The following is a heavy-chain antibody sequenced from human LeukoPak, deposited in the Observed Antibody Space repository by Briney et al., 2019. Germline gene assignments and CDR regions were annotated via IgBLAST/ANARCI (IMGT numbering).Heavy chain of an antibody. J-gene: IGHJ4*02. Sequence: PGGSLRLSCAASGFTFSDYYMSWLRQAPGKGLEWVSYISSSGSTIYYADSVKGRFTISRDNAKNSLYLQMNSLRAEDTAVYYCARDLSVAQAIDYWGQGTLVTVSS. CDR2: ISSSGSTI. CDR1: GFTFSDYY. CDR3: ARDLSVAQAIDY. D-gene: IGHD2-15*01. V-gene: IGHV3-11*04.